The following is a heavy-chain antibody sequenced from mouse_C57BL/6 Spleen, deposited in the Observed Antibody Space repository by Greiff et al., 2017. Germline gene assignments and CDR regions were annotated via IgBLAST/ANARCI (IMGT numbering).Heavy chain of an antibody. V-gene: IGHV1-72*01. D-gene: IGHD1-1*01. CDR3: ARPSFITTVVDWYFDV. Sequence: VQLQQPGAELVKPGASVKLSCKASGYTFTSYWMHWVKQRPGRGLEWIGRIDPNSGGTKYNEKFKSKATLTVDKPSSTAYMQLSSLTSEDSAVYYCARPSFITTVVDWYFDVWGTGTTVTGSS. J-gene: IGHJ1*03. CDR1: GYTFTSYW. CDR2: IDPNSGGT.